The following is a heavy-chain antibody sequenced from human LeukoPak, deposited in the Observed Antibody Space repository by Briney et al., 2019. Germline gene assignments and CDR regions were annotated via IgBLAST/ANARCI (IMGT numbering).Heavy chain of an antibody. V-gene: IGHV3-72*01. CDR2: SRNKAKSHTT. D-gene: IGHD3-16*01. J-gene: IGHJ3*02. CDR1: GFTLSDQF. Sequence: HPGGSLRLSCAASGFTLSDQFIDWFRQAPGKRLEWIGRSRNKAKSHTTEYVASVEGRFTISRDDSGNLVFLQMNSLITEDTAVYFCARDGGSRDNSAFTIWGRGTQVTVSS. CDR3: ARDGGSRDNSAFTI.